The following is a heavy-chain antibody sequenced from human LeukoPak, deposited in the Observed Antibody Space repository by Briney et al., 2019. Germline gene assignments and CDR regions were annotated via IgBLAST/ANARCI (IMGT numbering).Heavy chain of an antibody. CDR3: ARAIAVAEGY. CDR2: ISGGSGYI. J-gene: IGHJ4*02. Sequence: PGGSLRFSCAASGFTFSSYSMNRVRQAPGKGLKWVSYISGGSGYIYYADSVKGRFTISRDNAKNSLYLRMNSLRAEDTAVYYCARAIAVAEGYWGQGTLVTVSS. V-gene: IGHV3-21*01. D-gene: IGHD6-19*01. CDR1: GFTFSSYS.